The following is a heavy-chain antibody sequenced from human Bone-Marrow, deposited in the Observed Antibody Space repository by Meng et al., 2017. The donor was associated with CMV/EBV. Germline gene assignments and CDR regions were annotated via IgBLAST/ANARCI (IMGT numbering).Heavy chain of an antibody. J-gene: IGHJ4*02. Sequence: GESLKISCAASGFKYDHYAIHWVRQVPGKGLEWVSVIYSGGSTYYADSVKGRFTISRDNSKNTLYLQMNSLRAEDTAVYYCARGGPILYSSSWFDYWGQGTLVTVSS. V-gene: IGHV3-53*01. CDR2: IYSGGST. CDR1: GFKYDHYA. D-gene: IGHD6-13*01. CDR3: ARGGPILYSSSWFDY.